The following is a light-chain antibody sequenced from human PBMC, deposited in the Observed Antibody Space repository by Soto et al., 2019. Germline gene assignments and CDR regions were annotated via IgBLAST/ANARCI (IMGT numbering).Light chain of an antibody. Sequence: IQLTQSPTTLPASVGDRVTLTCRASESISNWLAWYQQRPGTAPKLLIYHASILETAVPSRFSGNGSGTEFTLIISSLQPGDFATYYCQQYRTYSFGQGSRVEIK. CDR3: QQYRTYS. V-gene: IGKV1-5*01. J-gene: IGKJ1*01. CDR1: ESISNW. CDR2: HAS.